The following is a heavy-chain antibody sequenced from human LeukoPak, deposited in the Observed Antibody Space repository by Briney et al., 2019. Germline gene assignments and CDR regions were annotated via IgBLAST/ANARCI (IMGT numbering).Heavy chain of an antibody. CDR1: GYTFTGYY. CDR2: INPNSGGT. J-gene: IGHJ4*02. Sequence: ASVKVSCKASGYTFTGYYMHWVRQAPGQGLEWMGWINPNSGGTNYAQKFQDRVTMTRDTSISTAYMELSRLRSDDTAVYYCARTGDYGDYFDYWGQGTLVTVSS. CDR3: ARTGDYGDYFDY. D-gene: IGHD4-17*01. V-gene: IGHV1-2*02.